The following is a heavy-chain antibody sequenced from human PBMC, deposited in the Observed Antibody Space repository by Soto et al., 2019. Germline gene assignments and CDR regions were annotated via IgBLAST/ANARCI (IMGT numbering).Heavy chain of an antibody. D-gene: IGHD1-7*01. V-gene: IGHV2-5*02. CDR3: AHRLTLNSDWNYGRFDY. CDR1: GFSLATSGVG. J-gene: IGHJ4*02. Sequence: QITLKESGPTLVKPTETLTLTCTFSGFSLATSGVGVGWVRQPPGEALEWLALIYWDDDKRYSPSLSSRLTITKDTSKNHVVLTMTNMDPVDTATYYCAHRLTLNSDWNYGRFDYWGPGTLVTVSS. CDR2: IYWDDDK.